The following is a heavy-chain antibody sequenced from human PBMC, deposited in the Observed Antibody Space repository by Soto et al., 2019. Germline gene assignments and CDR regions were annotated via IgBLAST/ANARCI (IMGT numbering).Heavy chain of an antibody. CDR2: IYYSGST. D-gene: IGHD6-6*01. J-gene: IGHJ4*02. CDR1: GGSISSGGYY. Sequence: SETLSLTCTVSGGSISSGGYYWSWIRQHPGKGLEWIGYIYYSGSTYYNPSLKSRVTISVDTSKNQFSLKLSSVTAADTAVYYCASGIAARPIDYWGQGTLVTVSS. CDR3: ASGIAARPIDY. V-gene: IGHV4-31*03.